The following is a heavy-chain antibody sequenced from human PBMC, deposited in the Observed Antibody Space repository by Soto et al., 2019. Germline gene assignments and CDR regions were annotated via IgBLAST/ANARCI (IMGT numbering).Heavy chain of an antibody. D-gene: IGHD3-3*01. CDR2: IYYSGST. Sequence: SETLSLTCTVSGGSVSSGSYYWSWIRQPPGKGLEWIGYIYYSGSTNYNPSLKSRVTISVDTSKNQFSLKLSSVTAADTAVYYCARLYRDYDFWSGLYMDVWGKGTTVTVSS. J-gene: IGHJ6*03. CDR1: GGSVSSGSYY. V-gene: IGHV4-61*01. CDR3: ARLYRDYDFWSGLYMDV.